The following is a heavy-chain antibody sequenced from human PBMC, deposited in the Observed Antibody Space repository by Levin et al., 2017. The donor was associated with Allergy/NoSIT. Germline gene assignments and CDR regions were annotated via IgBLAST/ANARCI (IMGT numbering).Heavy chain of an antibody. CDR1: GFTFSGFA. J-gene: IGHJ6*02. CDR2: ISYDGSNK. V-gene: IGHV3-30*04. CDR3: ARVFDCGGDCNGLNHYYYGMDV. Sequence: GGSLRLSCAASGFTFSGFALHWVRQAPGKGLEWVAVISYDGSNKYYADSVKGRFTISRDHSKNTLHLQMNGLRGEDTAVYYCARVFDCGGDCNGLNHYYYGMDVWGQGTTVTVSS. D-gene: IGHD2-21*02.